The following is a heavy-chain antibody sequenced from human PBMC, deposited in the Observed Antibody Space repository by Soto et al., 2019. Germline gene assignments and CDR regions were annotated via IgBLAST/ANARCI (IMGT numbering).Heavy chain of an antibody. D-gene: IGHD3-22*01. V-gene: IGHV4-39*07. J-gene: IGHJ4*02. CDR3: ARDSYDSSGSEGLDY. CDR2: IYYSGST. Sequence: SETLSLTCTVSGGSISSSSYYWGWIRQPPGKGLEWIGSIYYSGSTNYNPSLKSRVTISVDTSKNQFSLKLSSVTAADTAVYYCARDSYDSSGSEGLDYWGQGTLVTSPQ. CDR1: GGSISSSSYY.